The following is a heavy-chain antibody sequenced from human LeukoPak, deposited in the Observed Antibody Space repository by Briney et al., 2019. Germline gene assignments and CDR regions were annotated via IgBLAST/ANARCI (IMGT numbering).Heavy chain of an antibody. V-gene: IGHV1-18*01. D-gene: IGHD3-10*01. CDR2: ISAYNGNT. CDR1: GYTFTSYG. J-gene: IGHJ3*02. CDR3: ATTAMVRVHDAFDI. Sequence: GASVKVSCKASGYTFTSYGISWVRQAPGQGLEWMGWISAYNGNTNYAQKLQGKVTMTTDTSTSTAYMELRSLRSDDTAVYYCATTAMVRVHDAFDIWGQGTMVTVSS.